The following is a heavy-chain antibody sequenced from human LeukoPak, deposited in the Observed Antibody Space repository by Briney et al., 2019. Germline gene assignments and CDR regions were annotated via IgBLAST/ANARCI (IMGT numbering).Heavy chain of an antibody. J-gene: IGHJ4*02. Sequence: GSLRLSCAVSGFNFDDYAMHWVRQAPGRGLEWIGYIYYSGSTNYNPSLKSRVTISVDTSKNQFSLKLSSVTAADTAVYYCARQNVVVIDYWGQGTLVTVSS. D-gene: IGHD3-22*01. CDR1: GFNFDDYA. CDR2: IYYSGST. CDR3: ARQNVVVIDY. V-gene: IGHV4-59*08.